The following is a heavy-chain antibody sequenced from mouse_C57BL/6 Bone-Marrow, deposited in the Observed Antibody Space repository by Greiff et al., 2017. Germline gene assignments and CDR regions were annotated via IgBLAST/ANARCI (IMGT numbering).Heavy chain of an antibody. Sequence: VQLQQSGAELVKPGASVKISCKASGYAFSSSWMNWVKQRPGKGLEWIGQIYPGDGDTNYNGKFKGKATLTADKSSSTAYMQLSSLTSEDSAVYFCARDDYGFDYWGQGTTLTVSS. J-gene: IGHJ2*01. CDR1: GYAFSSSW. CDR3: ARDDYGFDY. D-gene: IGHD2-4*01. V-gene: IGHV1-80*01. CDR2: IYPGDGDT.